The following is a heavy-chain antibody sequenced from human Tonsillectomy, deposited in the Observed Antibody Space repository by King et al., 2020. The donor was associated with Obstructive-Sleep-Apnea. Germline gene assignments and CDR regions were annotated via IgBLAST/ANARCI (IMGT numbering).Heavy chain of an antibody. CDR2: INHSGST. D-gene: IGHD2/OR15-2a*01. Sequence: VQLQQWGAGLLKPSETLSLTCAVYCGSFRGYYWTWIRQPPGKGLEWIGEINHSGSTIYNPSLKSRVTISVDTSKNQFSLKLSSVTAADTAVYYCARLSRDWYFDLWGRGTLVTVSS. CDR3: ARLSRDWYFDL. V-gene: IGHV4-34*01. J-gene: IGHJ2*01. CDR1: CGSFRGYY.